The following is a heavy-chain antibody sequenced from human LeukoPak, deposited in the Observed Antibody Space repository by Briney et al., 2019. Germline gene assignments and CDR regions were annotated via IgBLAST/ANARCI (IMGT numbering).Heavy chain of an antibody. CDR1: GYTFTGYY. Sequence: ASVKVSCKASGYTFTGYYMHWVRQAPGQGLEWMGWINPNSGGTNYAQKFQGRVTMTRDTSKNQFSLKLSSVTAADTAVYYCARDKVEYCSSTSCAIDYYYYMDVWGKGTTVTVSS. J-gene: IGHJ6*03. CDR3: ARDKVEYCSSTSCAIDYYYYMDV. V-gene: IGHV1-2*02. D-gene: IGHD2-2*01. CDR2: INPNSGGT.